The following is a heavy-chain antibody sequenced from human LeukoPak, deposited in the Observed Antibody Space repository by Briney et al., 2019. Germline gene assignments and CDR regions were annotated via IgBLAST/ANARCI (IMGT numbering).Heavy chain of an antibody. CDR3: ARAISHSNYGVDV. D-gene: IGHD6-13*01. CDR1: GLTFRNFW. Sequence: GGSLRLSCAPSGLTFRNFWMHWVRQAPGKGLVWVSRINSDGSSTSFADSVKGRYTISRDNAKNTLYQQMNSLRAEDTAVYYCARAISHSNYGVDVWGQGTTVTVSS. CDR2: INSDGSST. J-gene: IGHJ6*02. V-gene: IGHV3-74*01.